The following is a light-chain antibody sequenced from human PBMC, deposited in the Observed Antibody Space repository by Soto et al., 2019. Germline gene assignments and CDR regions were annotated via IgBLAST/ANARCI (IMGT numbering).Light chain of an antibody. CDR3: MQSIQPPFT. J-gene: IGKJ4*01. V-gene: IGKV2D-29*01. Sequence: DIVMTQTPLSLSVTPGQPASISCKSSQNLLHTDGKTYFYWYLQKPGQPPQLLIYGISNRFSGVPERFSGSWSGTTFTLKISRVEAEDGGVYYCMQSIQPPFTFGGGTKVEIK. CDR2: GIS. CDR1: QNLLHTDGKTY.